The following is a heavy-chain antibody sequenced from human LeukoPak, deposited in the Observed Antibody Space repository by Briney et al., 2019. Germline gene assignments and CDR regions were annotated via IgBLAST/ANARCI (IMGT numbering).Heavy chain of an antibody. CDR2: IYSGGST. J-gene: IGHJ6*02. CDR3: ARSGYCSGGRCYSNYYYGMDV. Sequence: GGSLRLSCAASGFTFSANYLTWVRQAPGKGLEWVSVIYSGGSTYYADSVKGRFTISRHNSENTLYLQMNSLRVEDTAVYYCARSGYCSGGRCYSNYYYGMDVWGQGTTATVSS. V-gene: IGHV3-53*04. D-gene: IGHD2-15*01. CDR1: GFTFSANY.